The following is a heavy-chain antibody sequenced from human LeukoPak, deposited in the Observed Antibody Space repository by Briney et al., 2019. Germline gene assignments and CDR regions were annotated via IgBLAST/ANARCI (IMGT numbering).Heavy chain of an antibody. J-gene: IGHJ2*01. V-gene: IGHV4-34*01. Sequence: SETLSLTCAVYGGSFSGYYWSWIRQPPGKGLEWIGEINHSGSTNYNPSLKSRVTISVDTSKNLFSLKLSSVTAADTAVYYCARAKLIGSHWYFDLWGRGTLVTVSS. CDR2: INHSGST. CDR1: GGSFSGYY. D-gene: IGHD3-10*01. CDR3: ARAKLIGSHWYFDL.